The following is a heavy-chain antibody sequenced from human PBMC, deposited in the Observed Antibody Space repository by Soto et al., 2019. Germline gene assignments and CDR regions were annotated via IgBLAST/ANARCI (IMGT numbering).Heavy chain of an antibody. Sequence: QVQLQEAGPGLVKPSETLSLTCTVSGGSISSYYWGWIRQPPGKGLEWIGCIYYTGSTNYSPSLKSRVTVLATPSKSQSSLKLSSVTAADTAVYHCARVTTLVTGFDYWGQGTLVTVSS. V-gene: IGHV4-59*01. CDR3: ARVTTLVTGFDY. J-gene: IGHJ4*02. D-gene: IGHD1-1*01. CDR1: GGSISSYY. CDR2: IYYTGST.